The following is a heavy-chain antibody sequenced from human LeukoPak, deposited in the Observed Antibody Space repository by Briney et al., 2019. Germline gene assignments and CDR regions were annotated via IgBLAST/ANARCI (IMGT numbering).Heavy chain of an antibody. Sequence: GRSLRLSCAASGFTFSSYAMHWVRQAPGKGLEWVAVISYDGSNKYYADSVKGRFTISRDNSKNTLYFQMNTVRTEDTAIYYCAKGVHGSRSTSFADFWGQGTLVTVSS. CDR1: GFTFSSYA. J-gene: IGHJ4*02. CDR3: AKGVHGSRSTSFADF. CDR2: ISYDGSNK. D-gene: IGHD3-10*01. V-gene: IGHV3-30-3*01.